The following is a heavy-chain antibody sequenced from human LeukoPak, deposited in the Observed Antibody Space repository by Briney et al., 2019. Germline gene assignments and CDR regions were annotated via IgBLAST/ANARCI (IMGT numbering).Heavy chain of an antibody. V-gene: IGHV4-59*08. J-gene: IGHJ4*02. CDR1: GGSISSYY. CDR2: ISDSGST. Sequence: PSETLSLTCTVSGGSISSYYWSWVRQFPGKGLEWIGYISDSGSTNYSPSLESRVTISVDTSKNKFFLILSSVTAADTAVYYCARRGGTVVGDTGYRYWYFDNWGQGTLVTVSS. D-gene: IGHD5-12*01. CDR3: ARRGGTVVGDTGYRYWYFDN.